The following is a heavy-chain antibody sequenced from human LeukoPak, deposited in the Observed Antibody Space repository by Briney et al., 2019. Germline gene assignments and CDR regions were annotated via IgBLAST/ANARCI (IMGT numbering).Heavy chain of an antibody. D-gene: IGHD3-9*01. CDR1: GFTFSSYA. CDR2: ISGSGGST. V-gene: IGHV3-23*01. J-gene: IGHJ4*02. Sequence: GGSLRLSCAASGFTFSSYAMSWVRQAPGKGLEWVSAISGSGGSTYYADSVKGRFTISRDNSKNTLYLQMNSLRAEDTAVYYCAKGGSGYYDILTGYFRPDYWGQGTLDTVSS. CDR3: AKGGSGYYDILTGYFRPDY.